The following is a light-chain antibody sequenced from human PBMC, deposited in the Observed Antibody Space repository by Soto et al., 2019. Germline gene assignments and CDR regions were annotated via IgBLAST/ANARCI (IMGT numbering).Light chain of an antibody. J-gene: IGKJ3*01. V-gene: IGKV1-9*01. CDR2: AAS. Sequence: IQLTKSPSSLSASVGDIVTITCRASQGISSYLAWYQQKPGKAPKLLIYAASTLQSGVPSRFSGSGSGTDFTLTISSLQPEDFATYYCQQLNSYPPFTFGPGTKVDIK. CDR1: QGISSY. CDR3: QQLNSYPPFT.